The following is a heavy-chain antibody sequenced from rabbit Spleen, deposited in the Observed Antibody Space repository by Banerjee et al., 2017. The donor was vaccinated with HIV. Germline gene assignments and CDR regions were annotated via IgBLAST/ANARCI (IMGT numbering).Heavy chain of an antibody. J-gene: IGHJ3*01. CDR1: GVSFSSGYD. D-gene: IGHD2-1*01. V-gene: IGHV1S43*01. CDR3: ARGSATMTMVIIGFYLSL. CDR2: IDPVFGST. Sequence: QQQLVESGGGLVKPGASLTLTCKASGVSFSSGYDMCWVRQAPGKGLEWIGYIDPVFGSTYYASWVNGRFTISSHNAQNTLYLQLNSLTAADTATYFCARGSATMTMVIIGFYLSLWGQGTLVTVS.